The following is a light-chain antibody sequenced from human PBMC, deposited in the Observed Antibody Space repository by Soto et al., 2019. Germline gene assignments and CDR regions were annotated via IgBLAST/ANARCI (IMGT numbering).Light chain of an antibody. CDR1: QSISSY. CDR2: AAS. Sequence: IQMTQSPSSLSASVGYRVTITCRASQSISSYLNWYQQKPGKAPKLLIYAASSLQSGVPSRFSGSGSGTDFTLTISSLKPEDFATYYCQQSYSTITFGQGTRLEIK. J-gene: IGKJ5*01. CDR3: QQSYSTIT. V-gene: IGKV1-39*01.